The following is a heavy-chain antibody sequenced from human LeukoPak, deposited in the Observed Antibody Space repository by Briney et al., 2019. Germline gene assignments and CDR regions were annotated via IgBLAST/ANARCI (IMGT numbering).Heavy chain of an antibody. V-gene: IGHV4-30-4*01. CDR2: IYYSGST. Sequence: SETLSLTCTVSGGSISSGDYYWSWIRQPPRKGLEWIGYIYYSGSTYYNPSLKSRVTISVDTSKNQFSLKLSSVTAADTAVYHCARDLLNEGNHLDYWGQGTLVTVSS. D-gene: IGHD4-23*01. J-gene: IGHJ4*02. CDR3: ARDLLNEGNHLDY. CDR1: GGSISSGDYY.